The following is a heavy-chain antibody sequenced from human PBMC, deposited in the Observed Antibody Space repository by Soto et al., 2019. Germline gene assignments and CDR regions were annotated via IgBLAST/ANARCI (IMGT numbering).Heavy chain of an antibody. CDR1: GYTFTSYG. CDR2: ISAYNGNT. Sequence: ASVKVSCKASGYTFTSYGISWVRQAPGQGLEWMGWISAYNGNTNYAQKLQGRVTMTTDTSTSTAYMELRSLRSDDTAVYYCAIRPELRFLEWLTPPHDAFDIWGQGTMVT. V-gene: IGHV1-18*01. D-gene: IGHD3-3*01. J-gene: IGHJ3*02. CDR3: AIRPELRFLEWLTPPHDAFDI.